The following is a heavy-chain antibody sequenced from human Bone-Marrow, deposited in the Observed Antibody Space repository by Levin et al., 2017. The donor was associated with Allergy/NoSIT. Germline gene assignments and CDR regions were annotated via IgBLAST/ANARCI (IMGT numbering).Heavy chain of an antibody. CDR1: GGSISSSSYY. J-gene: IGHJ4*02. D-gene: IGHD6-13*01. Sequence: SETLSLTCTVSGGSISSSSYYWGWIRQPPGTGLEWIGSIYYSGSTYYNPSLKSRVTISVDTSKNQFSLKLSSVTAADTAVYYCARLGGAAGSFDYWGQGTLVTVSS. CDR3: ARLGGAAGSFDY. V-gene: IGHV4-39*01. CDR2: IYYSGST.